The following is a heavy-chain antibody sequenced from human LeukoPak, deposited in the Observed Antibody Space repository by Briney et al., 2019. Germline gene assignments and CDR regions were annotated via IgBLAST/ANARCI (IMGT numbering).Heavy chain of an antibody. CDR3: ATDLADATYGFDI. V-gene: IGHV1-69*05. CDR1: GGTFTKFA. CDR2: FIPILGTS. J-gene: IGHJ3*02. Sequence: SVKVSCKPSGGTFTKFAISWVRQAPGQGLEWVGGFIPILGTSNSAEKFQGRLTVTKDEFTGTAYMELSTLRSEDTAVYYCATDLADATYGFDIWGQGTVVTVSS. D-gene: IGHD6-13*01.